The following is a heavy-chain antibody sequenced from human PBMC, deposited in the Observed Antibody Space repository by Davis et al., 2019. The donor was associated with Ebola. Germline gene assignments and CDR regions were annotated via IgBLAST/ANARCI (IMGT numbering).Heavy chain of an antibody. CDR2: ISYDGSNK. J-gene: IGHJ6*02. V-gene: IGHV3-30*18. D-gene: IGHD5-18*01. CDR1: GFTFTYSG. CDR3: AKATAKYYYYGMDV. Sequence: GESLKISCATSGFTFTYSGIHRVRQAPGKGLEWVAVISYDGSNKYYADSVKGRFTISRDNSKNTLYLQMNSLRAEDTAVYYCAKATAKYYYYGMDVWGQGTTVTVSS.